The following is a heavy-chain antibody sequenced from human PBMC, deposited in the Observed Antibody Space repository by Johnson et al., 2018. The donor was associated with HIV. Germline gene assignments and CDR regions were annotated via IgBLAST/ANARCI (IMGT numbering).Heavy chain of an antibody. J-gene: IGHJ3*01. V-gene: IGHV3-30*04. Sequence: QVQLVESGGGLVQPGRSLRLSCAASGFTFSSYAMHWVRQAPGKGLEWVAVISYDGSNKYYADSVKGRFTISRDNSKNTLYLQMNSLRAEDTAVYYCAKDDNWGYVVGAFDFWGLGTMVTVSS. CDR1: GFTFSSYA. CDR3: AKDDNWGYVVGAFDF. CDR2: ISYDGSNK. D-gene: IGHD7-27*01.